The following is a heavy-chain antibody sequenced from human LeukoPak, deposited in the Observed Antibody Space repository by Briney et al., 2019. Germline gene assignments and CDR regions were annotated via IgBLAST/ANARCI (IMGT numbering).Heavy chain of an antibody. Sequence: SETLSLTCAVYGGSFSGYYWSWIRQPPGKGLEWIGEINHSGSTNYNPSLKSRVTISVDTSKNQFSLKLSSVTAADTAVYYCARLRLGPAAIRWFDPWGQGTLVTVSS. J-gene: IGHJ5*02. D-gene: IGHD2-2*01. CDR2: INHSGST. CDR1: GGSFSGYY. CDR3: ARLRLGPAAIRWFDP. V-gene: IGHV4-34*01.